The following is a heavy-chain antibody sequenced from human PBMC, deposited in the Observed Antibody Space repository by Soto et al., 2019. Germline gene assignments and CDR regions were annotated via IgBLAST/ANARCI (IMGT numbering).Heavy chain of an antibody. CDR1: GYTFSNYG. D-gene: IGHD2-2*01. CDR2: INGYNGDA. V-gene: IGHV1-18*01. Sequence: QVQLVQSGGEVKNPGASVKVSCKASGYTFSNYGISWVRQAPGQGLEWMGWINGYNGDANTAQNAQGRVTVTTDTSPTTVYMEVRCLRFDDTAVYYCAGDLRSTDYYFDLWGRGTLVIVSS. J-gene: IGHJ2*01. CDR3: AGDLRSTDYYFDL.